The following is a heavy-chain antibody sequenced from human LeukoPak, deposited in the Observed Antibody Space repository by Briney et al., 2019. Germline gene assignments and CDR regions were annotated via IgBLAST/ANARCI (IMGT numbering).Heavy chain of an antibody. Sequence: PSETLSLTCAVSDYSISSAYYWGWIRQPPGKGLEWIGSIYHSGSTDYNPSLKSRVTISVDTSKNQFSLKLRSVTAADTAVYYFARDQAYCGGDCYFDFWGQGTLVTVSS. CDR3: ARDQAYCGGDCYFDF. J-gene: IGHJ4*02. V-gene: IGHV4-38-2*02. CDR2: IYHSGST. D-gene: IGHD2-21*02. CDR1: DYSISSAYY.